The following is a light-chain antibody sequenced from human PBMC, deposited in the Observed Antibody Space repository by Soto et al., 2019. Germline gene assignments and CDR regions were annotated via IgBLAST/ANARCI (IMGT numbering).Light chain of an antibody. CDR3: SSYTSSSTVV. Sequence: QSALTQPATVSGSPGQSITISCTGTSSDVGGYNYVSWCQQHPGKAPKLMIYEVNNRPSGVSNRFSGSKSGNTASLTISGLRAEDEANYYCSSYTSSSTVVFGGGTKLTVL. J-gene: IGLJ2*01. CDR1: SSDVGGYNY. CDR2: EVN. V-gene: IGLV2-14*01.